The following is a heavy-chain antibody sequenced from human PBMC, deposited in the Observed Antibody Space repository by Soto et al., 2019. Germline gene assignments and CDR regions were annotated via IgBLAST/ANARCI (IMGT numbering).Heavy chain of an antibody. Sequence: ASETPFVPRPVSGGPHNNYSWSWSPPPPRKGLEWIGYIYYNGRTNSNPSLESRVTISLDTSKSQFSLKLSSVSAADTAVYYCARDGSGYDFWSGPYFFDYWGPGTLVTVSS. CDR2: IYYNGRT. D-gene: IGHD3-3*01. J-gene: IGHJ4*02. CDR1: GGPHNNYS. V-gene: IGHV4-59*01. CDR3: ARDGSGYDFWSGPYFFDY.